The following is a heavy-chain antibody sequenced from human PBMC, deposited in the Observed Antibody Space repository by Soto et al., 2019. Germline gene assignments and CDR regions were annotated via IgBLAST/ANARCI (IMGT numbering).Heavy chain of an antibody. CDR2: ISYDGSNK. V-gene: IGHV3-30*18. CDR3: AKLGGPNFDWLKAAYFDY. D-gene: IGHD3-9*01. J-gene: IGHJ4*02. Sequence: GGSLRLSCAASGFTFSSYGMHWVRQAPGKGLEWVAVISYDGSNKYYADSVKGRFTISRDNSKNTLYLQMNSLRAEDTAVYYCAKLGGPNFDWLKAAYFDYWGQGTLVTVSS. CDR1: GFTFSSYG.